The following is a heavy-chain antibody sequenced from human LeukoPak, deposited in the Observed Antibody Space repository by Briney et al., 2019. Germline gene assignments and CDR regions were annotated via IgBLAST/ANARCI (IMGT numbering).Heavy chain of an antibody. J-gene: IGHJ4*02. CDR1: GGSFSGYY. D-gene: IGHD6-13*01. Sequence: SETLSLTCAVYGGSFSGYYWSWICQPPGKGLEWIGEINHSGSTNYNPSLKSRVTISVDTSKNQFSLKLSSVTAADTAVYYCARGPGSSWYRINYFDYWGQGTLVTVSS. CDR2: INHSGST. V-gene: IGHV4-34*01. CDR3: ARGPGSSWYRINYFDY.